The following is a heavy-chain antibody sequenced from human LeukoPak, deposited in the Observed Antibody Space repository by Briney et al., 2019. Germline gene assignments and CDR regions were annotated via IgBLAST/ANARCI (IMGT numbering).Heavy chain of an antibody. CDR3: ARVWVLKSSPLCDY. V-gene: IGHV1-2*02. J-gene: IGHJ4*02. CDR2: INPNSGGT. CDR1: GYTFTGYY. Sequence: ASVKVSCKASGYTFTGYYMHWVRQAPGQGLEWMGWINPNSGGTNYAQKFQGGVTMTRDTSISTAYMELSRLRSDDTAVYYCARVWVLKSSPLCDYWGQGTLVTVSS. D-gene: IGHD1-26*01.